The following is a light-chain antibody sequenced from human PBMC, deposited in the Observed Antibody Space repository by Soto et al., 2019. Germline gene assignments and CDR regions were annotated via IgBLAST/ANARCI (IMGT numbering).Light chain of an antibody. V-gene: IGKV1-12*01. Sequence: DIQMTQSPSSVSASVGDRVTITCRASQGISRWLAWYQQKPGKAPKLLIFAASTLQSGVPSRFSGSGSGTDFTLTISSLQPEDFATYSCQQANSFTWTFGQGTKVDIX. CDR2: AAS. CDR1: QGISRW. CDR3: QQANSFTWT. J-gene: IGKJ1*01.